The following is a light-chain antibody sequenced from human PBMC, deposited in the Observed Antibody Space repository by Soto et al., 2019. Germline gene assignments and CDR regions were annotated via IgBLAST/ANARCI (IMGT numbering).Light chain of an antibody. V-gene: IGKV1-5*03. CDR2: KAS. CDR1: QSISSW. Sequence: DIQMTQSPSTLSASVGDRVTITCRASQSISSWLAWYQQKPGKAPKLLIYKASSLESGVPSRFSGSGSGTEFTLTISSLQPDDFATYYCQQYNDWPRTFGQGTKVEI. CDR3: QQYNDWPRT. J-gene: IGKJ1*01.